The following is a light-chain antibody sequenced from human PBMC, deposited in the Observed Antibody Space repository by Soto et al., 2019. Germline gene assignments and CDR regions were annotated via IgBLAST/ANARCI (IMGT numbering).Light chain of an antibody. J-gene: IGLJ1*01. CDR1: RSNIGSTY. CDR2: RNS. V-gene: IGLV1-47*01. Sequence: SALTPPPSASGTPGQRVTISCSVSRSNIGSTYVYWFQQLSGTAPKLLIYRNSRRPSGVPDRLSGSKSGTSASLAISGLRSEDEADYYCAEWDDSLKTYVFGPGTKVTVL. CDR3: AEWDDSLKTYV.